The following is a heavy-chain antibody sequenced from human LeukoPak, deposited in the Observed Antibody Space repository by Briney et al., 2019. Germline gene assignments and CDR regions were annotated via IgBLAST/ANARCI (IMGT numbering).Heavy chain of an antibody. D-gene: IGHD2-2*03. CDR3: VRVDKPLHAFDL. Sequence: GGSLRLSCAASGFTFSRYDMHWVRQATGKGLEWVSAITATGDIYYAGSVKGRFTLSGDSANNSLYLQMNSLRAGDTAVYYCVRVDKPLHAFDLWGQGTMVTVPS. V-gene: IGHV3-13*01. CDR1: GFTFSRYD. J-gene: IGHJ3*01. CDR2: ITATGDI.